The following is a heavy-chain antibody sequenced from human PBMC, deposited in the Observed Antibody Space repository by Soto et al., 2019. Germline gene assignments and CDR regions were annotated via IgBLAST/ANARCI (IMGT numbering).Heavy chain of an antibody. CDR1: GFTVSSNY. Sequence: HPGGSLRLSCAASGFTVSSNYMSWVRQAPGKGLEWVSVIYSGGSTYYADSVKGRFTISRDNSKNTLYLQMNSLRAEDTAVYYCAGSLPSLTGYFYYYGMDVWGQGTTVTVSS. CDR3: AGSLPSLTGYFYYYGMDV. V-gene: IGHV3-53*01. J-gene: IGHJ6*02. D-gene: IGHD3-9*01. CDR2: IYSGGST.